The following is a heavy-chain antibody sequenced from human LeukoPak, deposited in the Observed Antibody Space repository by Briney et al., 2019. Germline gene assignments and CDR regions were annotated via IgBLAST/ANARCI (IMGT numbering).Heavy chain of an antibody. CDR3: ARGPLPGFDY. CDR2: IYYSGST. Sequence: SSETLSLTCTVSGGSIRSSYYYWGWIRQPPGKGLEWIGYIYYSGSTNYNPSLKSRVTISVDTSKNQFSLKLSSVTAADTAVYYCARGPLPGFDYWGQGTLVTVSS. D-gene: IGHD1-14*01. J-gene: IGHJ4*02. V-gene: IGHV4-61*05. CDR1: GGSIRSSYYY.